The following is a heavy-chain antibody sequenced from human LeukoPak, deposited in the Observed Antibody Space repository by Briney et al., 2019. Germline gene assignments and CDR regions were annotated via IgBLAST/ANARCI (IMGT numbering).Heavy chain of an antibody. D-gene: IGHD5-18*01. CDR1: GASINSYY. J-gene: IGHJ6*03. CDR3: VRDSPDGYTHGHYYYNIDV. CDR2: IWSSGGLWSTGGT. V-gene: IGHV4-4*07. Sequence: PSETLSLTCTVCGASINSYYWTWIRQPAGKGLEWIGRIWSSGGLWSTGGTNYNPALTSRITMSVDPSKNQFSLRLSSVTAADTAVYYCVRDSPDGYTHGHYYYNIDVWGKGTTVTVSS.